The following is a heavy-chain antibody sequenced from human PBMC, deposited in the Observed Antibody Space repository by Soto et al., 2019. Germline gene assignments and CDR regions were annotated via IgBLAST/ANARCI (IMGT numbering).Heavy chain of an antibody. J-gene: IGHJ3*02. Sequence: SETLSLTCTVYGCSISSYYWSWIRQPPGKGLEWIGYIYYSGSTNYNPSLKSRVTISVDTSKNQFSLKLSSVTAADTAVYYCAREQGITMVRGTCAFDRWGQRKMVPVSS. CDR1: GCSISSYY. D-gene: IGHD3-10*01. CDR3: AREQGITMVRGTCAFDR. V-gene: IGHV4-59*01. CDR2: IYYSGST.